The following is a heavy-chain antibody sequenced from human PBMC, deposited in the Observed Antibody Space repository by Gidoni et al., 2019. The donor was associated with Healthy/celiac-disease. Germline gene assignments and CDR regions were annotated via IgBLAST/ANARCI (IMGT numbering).Heavy chain of an antibody. CDR1: AGAISSSNW. D-gene: IGHD4-17*01. CDR2: IYHSGST. V-gene: IGHV4-4*02. J-gene: IGHJ3*02. CDR3: ARDNYGDSDAFDI. Sequence: QVQLQESGPGLVKPSGTLSLTCAGSAGAISSSNWWSWVRQPPGKGLELSGEIYHSGSTNYNPSLKRRVTISVDKSKNQFSLKLSSVTAADTAVYYCARDNYGDSDAFDIWGQGTMVTVSS.